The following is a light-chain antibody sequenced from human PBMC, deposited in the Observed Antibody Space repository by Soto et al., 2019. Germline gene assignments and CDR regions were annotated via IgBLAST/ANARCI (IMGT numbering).Light chain of an antibody. J-gene: IGKJ1*01. V-gene: IGKV3-20*01. CDR1: QTVSNSY. CDR3: QQYNSCPRT. Sequence: EIVLTQSPGTLSLSPGERATLSCRASQTVSNSYLAWYQQKPGQAPRLLIYGASSRATGIPERFSGSGSGTDFTLTISRLEPEDFAVYYCQQYNSCPRTFGQGTKVDI. CDR2: GAS.